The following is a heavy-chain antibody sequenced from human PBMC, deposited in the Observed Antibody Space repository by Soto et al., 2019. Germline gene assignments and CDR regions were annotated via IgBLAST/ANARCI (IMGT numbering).Heavy chain of an antibody. V-gene: IGHV3-21*01. D-gene: IGHD6-19*01. J-gene: IGHJ6*02. Sequence: KPGGSLRLSCAASGFTFSSYTINWVRQAPGKGLEWVSSISSSRSYIYYADSVKGRFTISRDNAKNSLYLQMNSLRAEDTAVYFCASSSDRYFYGMDVWGQGTTVTVSS. CDR2: ISSSRSYI. CDR3: ASSSDRYFYGMDV. CDR1: GFTFSSYT.